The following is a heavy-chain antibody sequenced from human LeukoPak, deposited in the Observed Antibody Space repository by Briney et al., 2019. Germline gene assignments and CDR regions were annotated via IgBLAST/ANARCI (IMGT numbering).Heavy chain of an antibody. V-gene: IGHV1-69*02. CDR1: GGTFSSYT. CDR3: ARSCSGGSCQDYFQH. J-gene: IGHJ1*01. D-gene: IGHD2-15*01. Sequence: GASVKVSCKASGGTFSSYTISWVRQAPGQGLEWMGRIIPILGIANYAQKFQGRVTITADKSTSTAYMELSSLRSEDTAVYYCARSCSGGSCQDYFQHWGQGTLVTVSS. CDR2: IIPILGIA.